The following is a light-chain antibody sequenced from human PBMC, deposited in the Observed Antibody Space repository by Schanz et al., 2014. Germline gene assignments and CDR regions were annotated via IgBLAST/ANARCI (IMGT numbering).Light chain of an antibody. CDR1: SSDVGGYNY. J-gene: IGLJ3*02. V-gene: IGLV2-14*03. CDR2: DVS. CDR3: SSFTTSSAPGV. Sequence: QSVLTQPASVSGSPGQSITISCTGTSSDVGGYNYVSWYQQHPGKAPKLMIHDVSNRPSGVSTRFSASKSGNTASLTISDLQAEDEADYYCSSFTTSSAPGVFGGGTKLTVL.